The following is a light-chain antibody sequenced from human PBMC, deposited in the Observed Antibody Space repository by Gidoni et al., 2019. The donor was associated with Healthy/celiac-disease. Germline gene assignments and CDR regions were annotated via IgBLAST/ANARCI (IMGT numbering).Light chain of an antibody. Sequence: SYVLTQPPSVSVAPGQTARITCGGNHLGSKSVHWYQQKPGQAPVLVVYDGSDRPSGIPERFSGSNSGNTATLTISRVEAGDEADYYCQVWDSSSDHWVFGGGTKLTVL. CDR3: QVWDSSSDHWV. V-gene: IGLV3-21*02. J-gene: IGLJ3*02. CDR2: DGS. CDR1: HLGSKS.